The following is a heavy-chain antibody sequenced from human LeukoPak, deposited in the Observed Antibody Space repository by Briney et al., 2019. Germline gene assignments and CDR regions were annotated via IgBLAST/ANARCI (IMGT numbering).Heavy chain of an antibody. V-gene: IGHV1-46*01. CDR3: ARDATDDSFDI. CDR2: INPSGGSK. J-gene: IGHJ3*02. Sequence: ASVKVSCTASGYTFTTYYMHWVRQAPGQGLEWMGIINPSGGSKNYAQKFQGRLTMTRDTSTSTVYMKLSSLGSEDTAVYYCARDATDDSFDIWGQGTMVTVSS. CDR1: GYTFTTYY.